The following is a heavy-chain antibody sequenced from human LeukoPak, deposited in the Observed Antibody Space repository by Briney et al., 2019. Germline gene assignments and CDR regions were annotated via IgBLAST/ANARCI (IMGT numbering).Heavy chain of an antibody. Sequence: GGSLRLSCAASGSTFSSYATGWVRQAPGKGRGWVSAISGSGGSTYYADSVKGRFTISRDNSKNTLYLQMNSLRAEDTAVYYCAKVGLRYSSSWYGSRSDYWGQGTLVTVSS. J-gene: IGHJ4*02. V-gene: IGHV3-23*01. CDR1: GSTFSSYA. CDR3: AKVGLRYSSSWYGSRSDY. D-gene: IGHD6-13*01. CDR2: ISGSGGST.